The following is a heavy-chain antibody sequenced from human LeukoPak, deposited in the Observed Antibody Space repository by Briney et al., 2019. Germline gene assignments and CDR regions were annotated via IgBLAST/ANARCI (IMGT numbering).Heavy chain of an antibody. Sequence: GGSLRLSCAASGFTFSSYWMHWVRQAPGKGLVWVSRINSDGSSTSYADSVKGRFTISRDNSKNTLYLQVNSLRAEDTAVYYCAKGGKWDVTPFDYWGQGTLVTVSS. CDR3: AKGGKWDVTPFDY. CDR2: INSDGSST. CDR1: GFTFSSYW. D-gene: IGHD1-26*01. J-gene: IGHJ4*02. V-gene: IGHV3-74*01.